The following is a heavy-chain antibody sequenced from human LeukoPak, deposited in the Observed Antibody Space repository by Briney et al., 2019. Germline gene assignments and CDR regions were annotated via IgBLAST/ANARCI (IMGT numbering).Heavy chain of an antibody. CDR3: ARVKSAARRNYNWFDP. CDR1: GYSISSGYY. J-gene: IGHJ5*02. V-gene: IGHV4-38-2*02. Sequence: SETLSLTCTVSGYSISSGYYWGWIRQPPGKGLEWIGSIYHSGSTYYNPSLKSRVTISVDTSKNQFSLKLSSVTAADTAVYYCARVKSAARRNYNWFDPWGQGTLVTVSS. CDR2: IYHSGST. D-gene: IGHD6-6*01.